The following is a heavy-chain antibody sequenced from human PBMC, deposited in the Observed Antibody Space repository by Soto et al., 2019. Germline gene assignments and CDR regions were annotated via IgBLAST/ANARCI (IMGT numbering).Heavy chain of an antibody. J-gene: IGHJ2*01. V-gene: IGHV4-59*08. D-gene: IGHD3-16*01. Sequence: PSETLSLTCTVSGGSISSYYWSWIRQPPGKGLEWIGYIYYSGSTNYNPSLKSRVTISVDTSKNQFSLKLSSVTAADTAVYYCGRNKGDHEPYHFAHGGRDPL. CDR1: GGSISSYY. CDR3: GRNKGDHEPYHFAH. CDR2: IYYSGST.